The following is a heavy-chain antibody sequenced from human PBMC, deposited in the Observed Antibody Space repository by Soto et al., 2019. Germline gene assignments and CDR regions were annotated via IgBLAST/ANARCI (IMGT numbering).Heavy chain of an antibody. J-gene: IGHJ4*02. CDR2: ISISGTTI. Sequence: GGSLRLSCAASGFTLSDYYMTWIRQAPGKGLEWVSDISISGTTIHYADSVKGRFTVSRDNSKNTIYLQANSLRAEDTAVYYCAREPYGDRQYFDYWGQGTPVTVSS. CDR3: AREPYGDRQYFDY. V-gene: IGHV3-11*04. D-gene: IGHD2-21*02. CDR1: GFTLSDYY.